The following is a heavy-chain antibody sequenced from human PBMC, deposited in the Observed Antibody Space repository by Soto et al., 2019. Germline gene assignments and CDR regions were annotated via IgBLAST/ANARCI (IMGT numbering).Heavy chain of an antibody. Sequence: SETLSLTCTVSGGSISSSSYYWGWIRQPPGKGLEWIGSIYYSGSTYYNPSLKSRVTISVDTSKNQFSLKLSSVTAADTAVYYCAAIRFLEWLLPGNYFDYWGQGTLVTVSS. CDR2: IYYSGST. J-gene: IGHJ4*02. D-gene: IGHD3-3*01. CDR3: AAIRFLEWLLPGNYFDY. CDR1: GGSISSSSYY. V-gene: IGHV4-39*01.